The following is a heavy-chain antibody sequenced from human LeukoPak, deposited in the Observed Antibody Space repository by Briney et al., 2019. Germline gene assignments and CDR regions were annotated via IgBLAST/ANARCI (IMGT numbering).Heavy chain of an antibody. V-gene: IGHV3-7*01. CDR1: GFTFSSYW. CDR3: ARRSRYSGYDYPGYYHYGMDV. J-gene: IGHJ6*02. D-gene: IGHD5-12*01. CDR2: IKQDGSEK. Sequence: GGSLRLSCAASGFTFSSYWMSWVRQAPGKGLEWVANIKQDGSEKYYVDSVKGRFTISRDNAKNSLYLQMNSLRAEDTAVYYCARRSRYSGYDYPGYYHYGMDVWGQGTTVTVSS.